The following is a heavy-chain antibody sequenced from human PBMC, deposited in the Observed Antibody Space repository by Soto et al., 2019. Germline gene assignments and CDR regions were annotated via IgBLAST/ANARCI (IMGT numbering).Heavy chain of an antibody. CDR3: ARGPPGIAVAGDRYYFDY. Sequence: LETLSLTCAVYGGSFSGYYWIWIRQPPGKGLEWIGEINHSGSTNYNPSLKSRVTISVDTSKNQFSLKLSSVTAADTAVYYCARGPPGIAVAGDRYYFDYWGQGTLVTVSS. V-gene: IGHV4-34*01. CDR1: GGSFSGYY. J-gene: IGHJ4*02. D-gene: IGHD6-19*01. CDR2: INHSGST.